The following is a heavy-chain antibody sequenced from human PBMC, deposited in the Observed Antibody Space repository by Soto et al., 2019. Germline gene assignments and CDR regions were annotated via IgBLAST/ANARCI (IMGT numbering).Heavy chain of an antibody. J-gene: IGHJ4*02. CDR2: IYWDNDK. CDR1: GLSLSTPGMG. D-gene: IGHD3-3*01. Sequence: QITLKESGPTLVKPTQTLTLTCTFSGLSLSTPGMGVGWVRQPPGKALEWLALIYWDNDKRYSPSLRSRLTITHDTAKNQVVLTPPSMDPVDTAIYYCAPRPPGVHTILDYWGQGTLVTVSS. CDR3: APRPPGVHTILDY. V-gene: IGHV2-5*02.